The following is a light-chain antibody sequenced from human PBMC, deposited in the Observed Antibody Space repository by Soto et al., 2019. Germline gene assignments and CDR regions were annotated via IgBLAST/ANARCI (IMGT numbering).Light chain of an antibody. CDR3: CTYAGSFHQ. CDR1: NSDVGNYNF. V-gene: IGLV2-11*01. J-gene: IGLJ3*02. CDR2: DVT. Sequence: QSVLTQPRSVSGSPGQAVTISCTGTNSDVGNYNFVSWYQHHPGKAPKLMIYDVTKRPSGVPDRFSGSKSGNTASLTISGLQHEDEADYYCCTYAGSFHQFGGGTKLTVL.